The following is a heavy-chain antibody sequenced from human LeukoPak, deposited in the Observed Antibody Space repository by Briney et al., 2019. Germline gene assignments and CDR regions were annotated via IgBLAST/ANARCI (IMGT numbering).Heavy chain of an antibody. D-gene: IGHD1-26*01. CDR2: LSGSGGGT. CDR1: GITLSNYG. V-gene: IGHV3-23*01. CDR3: AREQRGGLSGNLVGLFASYYTYYYMDV. J-gene: IGHJ6*03. Sequence: GSLLLSCAVSGITLSNYGMSWVRQAPGKGLEWVAGLSGSGGGTNYADSVQGRFTISRDNHKNTLYLQMNSLRAEDTAVFFCAREQRGGLSGNLVGLFASYYTYYYMDVWGRGTTVTVS.